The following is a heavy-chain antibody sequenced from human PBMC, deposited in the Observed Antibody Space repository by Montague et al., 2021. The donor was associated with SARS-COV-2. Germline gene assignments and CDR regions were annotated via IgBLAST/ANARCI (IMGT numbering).Heavy chain of an antibody. CDR2: IIHSGKT. D-gene: IGHD7-27*01. CDR1: GASFSGYY. J-gene: IGHJ5*02. CDR3: AKGPRIYEKGGLRTGRFDH. Sequence: SETLSLTCAVYGASFSGYYWTWIRQPPGRGLEWIGEIIHSGKTTYNPSLKSRLTISVDTSKNQFSLRLSSVTAADTAVYFCAKGPRIYEKGGLRTGRFDHWGQGTLVTVSS. V-gene: IGHV4-34*01.